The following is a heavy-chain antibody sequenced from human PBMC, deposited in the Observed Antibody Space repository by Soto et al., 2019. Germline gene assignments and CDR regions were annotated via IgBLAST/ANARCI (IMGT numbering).Heavy chain of an antibody. V-gene: IGHV4-30-4*08. CDR2: IYYSGST. Sequence: PSETLSLTCTVSGGSVTGASYYWSWIRQPPGKGLEWIGYIYYSGSTYYNPSLKTRVTISVDTSKNQFSLKLSSVTAADTAVYYCARGAYYGSGSYPAFDYWGQGTLVTVSS. CDR1: GGSVTGASYY. D-gene: IGHD3-10*01. J-gene: IGHJ4*02. CDR3: ARGAYYGSGSYPAFDY.